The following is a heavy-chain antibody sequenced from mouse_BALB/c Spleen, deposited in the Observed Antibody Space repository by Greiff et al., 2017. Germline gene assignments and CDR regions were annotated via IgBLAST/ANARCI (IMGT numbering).Heavy chain of an antibody. D-gene: IGHD1-2*01. V-gene: IGHV1-69*02. Sequence: QVQLQQPGAELVRPGASVKLSCKASGYTFTSYWINWVKQRPGQGLEWIGNIYPSDSYTNYNQKFKDKATLTVDKSSSTAYMQLSSPTSEDSAVYYCARSMGKFITTATDYAMDYWGQGTSVTVSS. CDR3: ARSMGKFITTATDYAMDY. CDR2: IYPSDSYT. J-gene: IGHJ4*01. CDR1: GYTFTSYW.